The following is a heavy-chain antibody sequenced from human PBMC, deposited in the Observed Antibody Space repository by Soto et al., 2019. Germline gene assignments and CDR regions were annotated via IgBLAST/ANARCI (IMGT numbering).Heavy chain of an antibody. CDR1: GGPFGSSA. D-gene: IGHD3-16*01. J-gene: IGHJ3*01. CDR3: PRLRRNWGDAFDL. V-gene: IGHV1-69*06. Sequence: QVQLVQSGADVKKPRSSVKVSCKTSGGPFGSSAISWVRQAPAQGLERMGGIIPVLDKADYAQNFQGRLTITAGKPMGTVFMQLSSLRFEDTAVYCCPRLRRNWGDAFDLWGLGTFVTVSP. CDR2: IIPVLDKA.